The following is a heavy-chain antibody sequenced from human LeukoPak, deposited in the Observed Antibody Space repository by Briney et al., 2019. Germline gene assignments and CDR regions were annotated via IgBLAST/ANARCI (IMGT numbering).Heavy chain of an antibody. Sequence: SETLSLTCTVSGGSISSNNYYWGWIRQPPGKGLEWIGSIYYSGSTYYNPSLKSRVTISVDTSKNQFSLKLSSVTAADTAAYYCARSAIDSSDFYYFDYWGQGTLVTVSS. CDR2: IYYSGST. V-gene: IGHV4-39*07. CDR1: GGSISSNNYY. CDR3: ARSAIDSSDFYYFDY. J-gene: IGHJ4*02. D-gene: IGHD3-22*01.